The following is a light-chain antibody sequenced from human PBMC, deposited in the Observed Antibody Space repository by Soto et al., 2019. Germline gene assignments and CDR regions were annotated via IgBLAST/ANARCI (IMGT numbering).Light chain of an antibody. V-gene: IGKV3-20*01. Sequence: EIVLTQSPGTLSLSPGERVTLSCRASHSVSSTYLAWYQHKPGQPPRLLIYGASSRATGIPDRFSGSGSGTDFTLTISRLEPEDFAMYYCQQYGSSSYAFGQGTKLEIK. CDR3: QQYGSSSYA. CDR1: HSVSSTY. J-gene: IGKJ2*01. CDR2: GAS.